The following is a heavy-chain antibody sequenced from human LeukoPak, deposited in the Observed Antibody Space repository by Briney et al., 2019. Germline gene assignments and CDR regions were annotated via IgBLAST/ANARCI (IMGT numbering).Heavy chain of an antibody. J-gene: IGHJ4*02. CDR3: ARGLRNFRDYYDSSGYYLPRYFDY. CDR1: AGSVSGYY. D-gene: IGHD3-22*01. V-gene: IGHV4-34*01. CDR2: INSSGTT. Sequence: SETLSLTCAGYAGSVSGYYWGWLRQRPGKGLEWSGEINSSGTTNYHTSLKSRVTIAVDTSKNQYSLKLSSVTAADTAVYYCARGLRNFRDYYDSSGYYLPRYFDYWGQGTLVTVSS.